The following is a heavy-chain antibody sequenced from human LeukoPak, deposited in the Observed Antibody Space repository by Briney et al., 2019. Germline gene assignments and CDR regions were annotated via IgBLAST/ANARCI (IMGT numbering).Heavy chain of an antibody. CDR1: GFIFDDYA. CDR3: AKDKGHSSGHYYFEA. V-gene: IGHV3-9*01. D-gene: IGHD6-25*01. CDR2: ISWKSDSM. Sequence: GGSLRLSCEASGFIFDDYAMHWVRQVPGKGLEWVSGISWKSDSMRYADSVKGRFTVSRDNAKNSLYLQMNSLRPEDTAFYYCAKDKGHSSGHYYFEAWCQRALLTVFS. J-gene: IGHJ4*02.